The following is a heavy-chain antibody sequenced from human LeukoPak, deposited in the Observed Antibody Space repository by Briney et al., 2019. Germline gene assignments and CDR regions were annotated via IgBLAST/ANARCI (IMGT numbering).Heavy chain of an antibody. V-gene: IGHV4-34*01. CDR1: GGSFSGYY. CDR3: ASGIVVVTGRPPYWFDP. Sequence: SETLSLTCAVYGGSFSGYYWSWIRQPPGKGLEWIGEINHSGSTNYNPSLKSRVTISVDTSKNQFSLKLSSVTAADTAVYYCASGIVVVTGRPPYWFDPWGQGTLVTVSS. CDR2: INHSGST. D-gene: IGHD2-21*02. J-gene: IGHJ5*02.